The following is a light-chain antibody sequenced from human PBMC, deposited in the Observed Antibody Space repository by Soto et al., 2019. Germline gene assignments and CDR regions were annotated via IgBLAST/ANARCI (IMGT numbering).Light chain of an antibody. CDR2: AAS. J-gene: IGKJ4*01. CDR3: QQGNSYPLT. Sequence: DIQLTQSPSFLSASVGDRVTITCRASQGISSYLAWYQQKPGKAPKLLISAASTLQSGVPSRFSGSGSGTEFTLIISSLQPEDFATYYCQQGNSYPLTFGGGTKVEIK. V-gene: IGKV1-9*01. CDR1: QGISSY.